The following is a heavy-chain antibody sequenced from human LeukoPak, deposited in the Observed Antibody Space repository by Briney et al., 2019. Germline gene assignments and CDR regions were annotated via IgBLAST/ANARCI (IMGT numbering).Heavy chain of an antibody. V-gene: IGHV3-23*01. CDR2: ISGSGSTT. CDR1: GFTFSSYA. CDR3: ARSPGWWIQFGFDY. J-gene: IGHJ4*02. D-gene: IGHD5-18*01. Sequence: GGSLRLSCAASGFTFSSYAMNWVRQAPGKGLEWVSAISGSGSTTYYADSVKGRFTISRDNSKNTLYVQINSLRPDDTAVYYCARSPGWWIQFGFDYWGQGTLVTVSS.